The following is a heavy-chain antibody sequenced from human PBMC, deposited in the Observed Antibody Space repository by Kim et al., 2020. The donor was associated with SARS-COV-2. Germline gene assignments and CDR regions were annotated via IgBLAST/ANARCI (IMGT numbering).Heavy chain of an antibody. J-gene: IGHJ4*02. D-gene: IGHD2-21*02. CDR1: GYSFTSYW. CDR3: ARQYCGGDCYSSYFDY. Sequence: GESLKISCKGSGYSFTSYWIGWVRQMPGKGLEWMGIIYPGDSDTRYSPSFQGQVTISADKSISTAYLQWSSLKASDTAMYYCARQYCGGDCYSSYFDYWGQGTLVTVSS. CDR2: IYPGDSDT. V-gene: IGHV5-51*01.